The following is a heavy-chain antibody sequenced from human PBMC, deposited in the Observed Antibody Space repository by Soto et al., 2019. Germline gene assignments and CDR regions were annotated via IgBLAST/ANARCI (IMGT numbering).Heavy chain of an antibody. J-gene: IGHJ5*02. CDR1: GGSFSGYY. CDR3: ARDRLNWFDP. Sequence: ETLSLTCAVYGGSFSGYYWSWVRQAPGKGLEWVSVIYSGGSTYYADSVKGRFTISRHNSKNTLYLQMNSLRAEDTAVYYCARDRLNWFDPWGQGTLVTVSS. CDR2: IYSGGST. V-gene: IGHV3-53*04.